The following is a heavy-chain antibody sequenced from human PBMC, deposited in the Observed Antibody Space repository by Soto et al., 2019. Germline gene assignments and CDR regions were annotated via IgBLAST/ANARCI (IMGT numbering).Heavy chain of an antibody. Sequence: PSETLSLTCTVSGGSLRGYSWSWIRQPPGKGLEWIGYVYSSGSTYYSPSLKSRVTISVDTSKNQFSLRLSSVTAADTAVYYCARRYGPGFDYWGQGTLVTVSS. V-gene: IGHV4-59*01. CDR1: GGSLRGYS. J-gene: IGHJ4*02. CDR2: VYSSGST. D-gene: IGHD4-17*01. CDR3: ARRYGPGFDY.